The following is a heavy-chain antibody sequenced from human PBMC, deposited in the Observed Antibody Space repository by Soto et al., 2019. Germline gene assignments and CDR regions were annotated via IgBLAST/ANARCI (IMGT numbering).Heavy chain of an antibody. CDR2: FYHSGST. V-gene: IGHV4-38-2*02. Sequence: PSETLSLTCTFSGYSIISDYYWGWIRQPPGNGLEWIGSFYHSGSTHYNPSLKSRVTISVDTSKNQFSLKLTSVTAADTAVYFCARLPAYWGQGILVTVSS. J-gene: IGHJ4*02. CDR3: ARLPAY. CDR1: GYSIISDYY.